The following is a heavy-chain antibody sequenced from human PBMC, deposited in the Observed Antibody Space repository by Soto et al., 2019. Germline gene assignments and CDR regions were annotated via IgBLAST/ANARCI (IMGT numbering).Heavy chain of an antibody. CDR2: FIPIFRTL. Sequence: QVQLIQSEAEVKKPGSSVRVSCTASGGIFGSHGFSWVRQAPGQRLEWVGGFIPIFRTLTYTEKFQARVRIAADESTNTVYMDLSRLTSDDTAVYYCVRDRRIYFSDPHDEFVASDYEVWGQGTMVSFSS. V-gene: IGHV1-69*01. D-gene: IGHD3-16*01. CDR1: GGIFGSHG. CDR3: VRDRRIYFSDPHDEFVASDYEV. J-gene: IGHJ3*01.